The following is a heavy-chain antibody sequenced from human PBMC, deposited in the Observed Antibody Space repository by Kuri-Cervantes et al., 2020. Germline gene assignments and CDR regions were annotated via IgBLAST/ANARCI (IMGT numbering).Heavy chain of an antibody. CDR1: GGSISSYY. Sequence: GSLRLSCTVSGGSISSYYWNWIRQPPGKGLEWIGYVYNSGSTKYNPSPRSRVTMSVDTSNNQFSLRLTSVTAADTAVYYCASFGAAAGFDYWGQGTLVTVSS. CDR3: ASFGAAAGFDY. J-gene: IGHJ4*02. D-gene: IGHD6-13*01. CDR2: VYNSGST. V-gene: IGHV4-59*01.